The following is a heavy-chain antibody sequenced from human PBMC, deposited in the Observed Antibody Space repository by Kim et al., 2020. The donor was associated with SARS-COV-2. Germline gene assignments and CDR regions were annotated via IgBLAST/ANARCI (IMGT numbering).Heavy chain of an antibody. CDR2: IYYSGST. CDR3: ARSYYDFWSGYYSLQAFDI. V-gene: IGHV4-31*03. D-gene: IGHD3-3*01. CDR1: GGSISSGGYY. Sequence: SETLSLTCTVSGGSISSGGYYWSWIRQHPGKGLEWIGYIYYSGSTYYNPSLKSRVTISVDTSKNQFSLKLSSVTAADTAVYYCARSYYDFWSGYYSLQAFDIWGQGTMVTVSS. J-gene: IGHJ3*02.